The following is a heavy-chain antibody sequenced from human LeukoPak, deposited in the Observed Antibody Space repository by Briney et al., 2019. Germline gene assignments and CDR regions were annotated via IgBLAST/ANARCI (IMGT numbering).Heavy chain of an antibody. D-gene: IGHD2-2*01. J-gene: IGHJ3*01. CDR3: ARDQGYCTSATCRGDAFDV. Sequence: GGSLRLSCAASGFSFTTYWMTCVRQALGKGLGWVSKIKQVGVEKYYVESVKGRFTISRDNAKNSLSLQMNSLRAEDTAVYYCARDQGYCTSATCRGDAFDVWGQGSMVSVSS. CDR2: IKQVGVEK. V-gene: IGHV3-7*01. CDR1: GFSFTTYW.